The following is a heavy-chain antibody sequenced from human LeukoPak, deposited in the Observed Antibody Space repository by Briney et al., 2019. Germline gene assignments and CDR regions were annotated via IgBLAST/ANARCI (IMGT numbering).Heavy chain of an antibody. CDR3: ARGRGSGWYPSDY. V-gene: IGHV1-2*02. J-gene: IGHJ4*02. CDR1: GYTFTGYY. Sequence: GASVKVSCKASGYTFTGYYLHWVRQAPGQGLEWMGWINPSSGATNYAQKFQGRATMTRDTSITTSYMELSRLRSDDTAVYYCARGRGSGWYPSDYWGQGTLVTVSS. D-gene: IGHD6-19*01. CDR2: INPSSGAT.